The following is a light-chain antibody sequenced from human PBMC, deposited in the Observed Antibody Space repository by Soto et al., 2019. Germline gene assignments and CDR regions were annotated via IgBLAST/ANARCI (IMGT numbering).Light chain of an antibody. Sequence: DIQMTQSPSTLSGSVGDRVTITCRASQTIGSWFAWYQQKPGKAPKLLIYKASTLKSGVPSRFSGSGSGTEFTLTISSLQPDDFATYYCQHYNSYSEAFGQGTKVDIK. V-gene: IGKV1-5*03. CDR2: KAS. CDR3: QHYNSYSEA. J-gene: IGKJ1*01. CDR1: QTIGSW.